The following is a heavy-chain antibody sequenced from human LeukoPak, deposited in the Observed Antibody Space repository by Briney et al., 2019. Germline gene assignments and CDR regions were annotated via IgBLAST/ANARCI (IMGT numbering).Heavy chain of an antibody. CDR2: INHSGST. J-gene: IGHJ6*03. V-gene: IGHV4-34*01. CDR1: GGSFSGYY. Sequence: SQTLSLTCAVYGGSFSGYYWSWIRQPPGKGLEWIWEINHSGSTNYNPSLKSRVTISVDTSKNQFSLKLSSVTAADTGVYYCSRLGKSFYYYYMDVWGKGTTVTVSS. CDR3: SRLGKSFYYYYMDV. D-gene: IGHD1-26*01.